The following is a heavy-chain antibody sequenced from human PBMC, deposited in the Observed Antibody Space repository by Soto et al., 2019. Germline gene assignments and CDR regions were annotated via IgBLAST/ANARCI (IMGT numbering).Heavy chain of an antibody. CDR2: ISGSGGST. D-gene: IGHD1-26*01. V-gene: IGHV3-23*01. CDR1: GFTFSSYA. CDR3: AKILVGETTLAFGV. J-gene: IGHJ3*01. Sequence: EVQLLESGGGLVQPGGSLRLSCAASGFTFSSYAMSWVRQAPGKGLEWVSAISGSGGSTYYADSVKGRFTIARDNSKNTLDLQINSLRAEDSDVYYCAKILVGETTLAFGVLGQGTMGTVSS.